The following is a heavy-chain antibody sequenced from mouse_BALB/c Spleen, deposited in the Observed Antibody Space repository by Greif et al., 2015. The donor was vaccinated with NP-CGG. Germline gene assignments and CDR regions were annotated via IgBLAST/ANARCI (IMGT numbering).Heavy chain of an antibody. CDR2: ILPGSGST. V-gene: IGHV1-9*01. CDR3: ARGPITTDY. D-gene: IGHD1-1*01. CDR1: GYTFSSYW. J-gene: IGHJ4*01. Sequence: VNVVDSGAELMKPGASVKISCKATGYTFSSYWIEWVKQRPGHGLEWIGEILPGSGSTNYNEKFKGKATFTADTSSNTAYMQLSSLSSEDSAVYYCARGPITTDYWGQGTSVTVSS.